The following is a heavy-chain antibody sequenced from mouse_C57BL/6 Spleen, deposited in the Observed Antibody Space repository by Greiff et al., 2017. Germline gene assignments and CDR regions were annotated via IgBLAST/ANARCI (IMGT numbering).Heavy chain of an antibody. CDR2: INPSTGGT. CDR1: GYSFTGYW. J-gene: IGHJ1*03. CDR3: ARSGGCSPNCYMDD. Sequence: EVQLQQPGPELVKPGASVKISCKASGYSFTGYWMNWVKQRPGQSLEWIGEINPSTGGTTYNEKFKGKATLTVDKSSSTAYMQLNSLTSEDSAVYYCARSGGCSPNCYMDDWGKGTTVTVSS. V-gene: IGHV1-42*01. D-gene: IGHD1-1*01.